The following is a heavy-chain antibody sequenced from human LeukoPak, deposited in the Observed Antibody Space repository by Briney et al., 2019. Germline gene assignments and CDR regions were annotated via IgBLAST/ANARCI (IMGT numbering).Heavy chain of an antibody. V-gene: IGHV1-18*01. Sequence: ASVKVSCKASGYTFTSHDINWVRQAPGQGLEWMGWITPYNGNTKYAQKLQGRVTMTTDTSTSTAYMELWSLRYDDTAVYFCAREDGSSWYDYWGQGTLVTVSS. CDR3: AREDGSSWYDY. D-gene: IGHD6-13*01. J-gene: IGHJ4*02. CDR2: ITPYNGNT. CDR1: GYTFTSHD.